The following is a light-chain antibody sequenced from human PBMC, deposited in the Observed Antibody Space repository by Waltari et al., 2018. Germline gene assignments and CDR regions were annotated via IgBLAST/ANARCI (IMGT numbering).Light chain of an antibody. CDR2: SNN. J-gene: IGLJ1*01. CDR1: SSNIGSDS. CDR3: AAWDDSLNGQV. V-gene: IGLV1-44*01. Sequence: QSVLTQPPSASGTPGQRVTISCSGSSSNIGSDSVNWYQQLPGTAPKLLIYSNNQWASGVPARFSGSKAGTSASLAISGLQSEDEADYYWAAWDDSLNGQVFGTGTKVTVL.